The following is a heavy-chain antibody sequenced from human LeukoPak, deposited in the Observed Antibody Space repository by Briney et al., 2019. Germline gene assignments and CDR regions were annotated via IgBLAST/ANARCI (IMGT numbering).Heavy chain of an antibody. D-gene: IGHD1-1*01. J-gene: IGHJ4*02. CDR1: GYTFSSHW. V-gene: IGHV5-51*01. CDR2: IYPGDSDT. CDR3: ARQNDFRLDY. Sequence: GESLKISCKGSGYTFSSHWIGWVRQMPGKGLEWMGIIYPGDSDTRYSPSLQGQVTISVDTSIGTAYLQWSSLKAADTAIYYCARQNDFRLDYWGQGTLVTVSS.